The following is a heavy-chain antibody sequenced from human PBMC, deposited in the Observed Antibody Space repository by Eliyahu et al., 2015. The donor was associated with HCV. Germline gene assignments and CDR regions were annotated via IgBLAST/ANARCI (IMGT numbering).Heavy chain of an antibody. V-gene: IGHV3-23*04. Sequence: DVQLVESGGDLVQPGGSLRLSCAASEFTFSDYAMTWVRQAPGKGLEWVSTISDNGGSTYYADSVKGRFTIARDNSKNTVYLQMNSLRAEDTAVYNCAKSGLPVVVAVHLDSWGQGTLVTVSS. CDR1: EFTFSDYA. D-gene: IGHD2-15*01. J-gene: IGHJ4*02. CDR3: AKSGLPVVVAVHLDS. CDR2: ISDNGGST.